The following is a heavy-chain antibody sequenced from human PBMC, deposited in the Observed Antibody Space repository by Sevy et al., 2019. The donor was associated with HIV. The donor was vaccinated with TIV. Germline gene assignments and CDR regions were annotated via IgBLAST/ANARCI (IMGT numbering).Heavy chain of an antibody. CDR3: AGVGVVVPAAKFYYYYGMDV. J-gene: IGHJ6*02. D-gene: IGHD2-2*01. Sequence: GGSLRLSCAASGFTFSSYAMHWVRQAPGKGLEWVAVISYDGSNKYYADSVKGRFTISRDNSKNTLYLQMNSLRAEDTAVYYCAGVGVVVPAAKFYYYYGMDVWGQGTTVTVSS. CDR2: ISYDGSNK. V-gene: IGHV3-30-3*01. CDR1: GFTFSSYA.